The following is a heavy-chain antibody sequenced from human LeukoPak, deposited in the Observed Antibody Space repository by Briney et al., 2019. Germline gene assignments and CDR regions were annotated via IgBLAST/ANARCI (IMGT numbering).Heavy chain of an antibody. CDR1: GITVSSNY. D-gene: IGHD6-19*01. Sequence: GGSLRLSCVVSGITVSSNYMTWVRQAPGKGLEWVSIVCSGGGSNYADSVKGRFTISRDSSKNTLYLQMNSLRAEDTAVYYCARRFSIGWAFDYWGQGTLVTVSS. CDR3: ARRFSIGWAFDY. CDR2: VCSGGGS. J-gene: IGHJ4*02. V-gene: IGHV3-53*01.